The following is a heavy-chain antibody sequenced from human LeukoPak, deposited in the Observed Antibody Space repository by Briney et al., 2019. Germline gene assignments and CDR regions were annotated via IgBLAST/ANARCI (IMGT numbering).Heavy chain of an antibody. Sequence: GGSLRLSCAASGFTFSSYAMSWVRQAPGKGLEWVSAISCSGGSTYYADSVKGRFTISRDNSKNTLYLQMNSLRAEDTAVYYCAKDGYTAYYGSGSYYTPDYWGQGTLVTVSS. CDR3: AKDGYTAYYGSGSYYTPDY. CDR2: ISCSGGST. D-gene: IGHD3-10*01. J-gene: IGHJ4*02. CDR1: GFTFSSYA. V-gene: IGHV3-23*01.